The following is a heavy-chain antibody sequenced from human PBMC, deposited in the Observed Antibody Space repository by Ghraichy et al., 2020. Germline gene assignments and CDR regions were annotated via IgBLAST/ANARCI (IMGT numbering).Heavy chain of an antibody. V-gene: IGHV3-43D*03. J-gene: IGHJ4*02. D-gene: IGHD2-8*01. Sequence: GGSLRLSCAASGFPFDDYTMHWVRQTPGKGLEWVSLIAWDGSSTDYADSVMGRFTISRDNSKNSLYLQLNSLRPDDTAFYYCARMDTDGQYFFDFWGQGTLVTVSS. CDR1: GFPFDDYT. CDR2: IAWDGSST. CDR3: ARMDTDGQYFFDF.